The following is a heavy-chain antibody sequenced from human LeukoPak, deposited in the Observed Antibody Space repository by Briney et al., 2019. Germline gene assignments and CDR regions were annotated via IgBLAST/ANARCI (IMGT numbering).Heavy chain of an antibody. J-gene: IGHJ4*02. CDR1: GFTFSTYA. D-gene: IGHD3-22*01. Sequence: GGSLRLSCAASGFTFSTYAMHWVRQAPGKGLEYVSAITTNGGTTYYANPVKGRFTISRDNSRNTLYLQMGSLRAEDMAVYYCARADSSGYYGRWGQGTLVTVSS. CDR3: ARADSSGYYGR. CDR2: ITTNGGTT. V-gene: IGHV3-64*01.